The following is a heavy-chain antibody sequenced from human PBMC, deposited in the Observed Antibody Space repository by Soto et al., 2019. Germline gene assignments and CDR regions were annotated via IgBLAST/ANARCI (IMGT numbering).Heavy chain of an antibody. Sequence: QVQLVQSGAEVKKPGASVKVSCKASGYTFSSYYMHWVRQAPRRGLEWMGIFNPSGGSTSYAQKSQCRVTMTRHTSTSTIYMELSSLRSQDTAVYYCARASTVTRSFEYWGQGTLVTVSS. J-gene: IGHJ4*02. CDR3: ARASTVTRSFEY. V-gene: IGHV1-46*01. CDR1: GYTFSSYY. D-gene: IGHD4-17*01. CDR2: FNPSGGST.